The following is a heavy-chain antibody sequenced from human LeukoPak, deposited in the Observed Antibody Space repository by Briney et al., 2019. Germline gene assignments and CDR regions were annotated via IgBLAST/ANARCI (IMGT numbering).Heavy chain of an antibody. CDR2: IYYSGST. V-gene: IGHV4-59*08. Sequence: PSETLSLTCTVSGGSISSYYWSWIRQPPGKGLEWIGYIYYSGSTNYNPSLKSRVTISVDTSKNQFSLKLGSVTAADTAVYYCARHARLRFFAANWFDPWGQGTLVTVSS. CDR3: ARHARLRFFAANWFDP. CDR1: GGSISSYY. D-gene: IGHD3-3*01. J-gene: IGHJ5*02.